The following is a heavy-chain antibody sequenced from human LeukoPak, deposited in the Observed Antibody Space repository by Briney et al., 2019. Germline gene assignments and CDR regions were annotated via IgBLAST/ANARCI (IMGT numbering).Heavy chain of an antibody. Sequence: SETLSLTCAVSGDSISSYYWSWIRQPAGKGLEWIGRINTSGSTSYSPSLKSRVTMSVDTSKNQFSLKLRFVTTADTAVYYCARRYCTSGTCYSGSDYWGQGTLVTVSS. J-gene: IGHJ4*02. CDR1: GDSISSYY. CDR3: ARRYCTSGTCYSGSDY. V-gene: IGHV4-4*07. CDR2: INTSGST. D-gene: IGHD2-15*01.